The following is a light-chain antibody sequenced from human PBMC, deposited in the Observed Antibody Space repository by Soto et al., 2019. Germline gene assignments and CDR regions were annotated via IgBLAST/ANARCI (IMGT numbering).Light chain of an antibody. CDR3: SSYTGSSTPYV. CDR1: SSDVGAYNY. Sequence: QLVLTQSASVSGSPGQSITISCTGTSSDVGAYNYVSWYQQHPGKAPKLMIYEVSNRPSGVSNRFSGSKSGNTASLTISGLQGEDEADYYCSSYTGSSTPYVFGTGTKLTVL. CDR2: EVS. V-gene: IGLV2-14*01. J-gene: IGLJ1*01.